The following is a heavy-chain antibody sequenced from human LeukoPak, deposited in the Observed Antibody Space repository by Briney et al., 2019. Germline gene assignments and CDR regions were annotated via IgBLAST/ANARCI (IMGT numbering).Heavy chain of an antibody. J-gene: IGHJ3*02. D-gene: IGHD1-26*01. CDR1: GYTFTNYD. V-gene: IGHV1-18*01. CDR3: ARDPRIVGATSAFDI. CDR2: ISAYNGNT. Sequence: PEASVKVSCKASGYTFTNYDINWVRQASGQGLEWMGWISAYNGNTNYAQKLQGRVTMTTDTSTSTAYMELRSLRSDDTAVYYCARDPRIVGATSAFDIWGQGTMVTVSS.